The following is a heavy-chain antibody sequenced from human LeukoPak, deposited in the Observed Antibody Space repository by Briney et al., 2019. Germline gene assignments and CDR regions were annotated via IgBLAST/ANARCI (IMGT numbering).Heavy chain of an antibody. CDR2: ISYSGRTI. CDR3: ARPHQEGAWAPYDY. V-gene: IGHV3-48*03. Sequence: GRSLRLSCAASGFTFGVYEMNWVRQAPGKGVEWVADISYSGRTIYYADPVKGRFTISRDNAKNSLYLQMNSLRAEDTAVYYCARPHQEGAWAPYDYWGQGTLVTVSS. J-gene: IGHJ4*02. CDR1: GFTFGVYE. D-gene: IGHD2-2*01.